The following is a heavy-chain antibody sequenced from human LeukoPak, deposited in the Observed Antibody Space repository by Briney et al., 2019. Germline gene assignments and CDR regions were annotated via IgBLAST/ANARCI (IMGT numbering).Heavy chain of an antibody. V-gene: IGHV1-18*01. J-gene: IGHJ5*02. CDR2: ISAYNGNT. CDR3: ARDRAVTTTILGFDP. Sequence: ASVTVSFTASGYTFTSYGISWVRQAPGQGLEWMGWISAYNGNTNYAQKLQGRVTMTTDTSTSTAYMELRSLRSDDTAVYYCARDRAVTTTILGFDPWGQGTLVTVSS. CDR1: GYTFTSYG. D-gene: IGHD6-19*01.